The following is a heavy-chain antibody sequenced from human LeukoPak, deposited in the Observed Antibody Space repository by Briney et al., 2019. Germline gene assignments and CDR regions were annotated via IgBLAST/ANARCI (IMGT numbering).Heavy chain of an antibody. CDR2: ISAYNGNT. D-gene: IGHD3-9*01. V-gene: IGHV1-18*01. Sequence: ASVKVSCKASGYTFTSYGISWVRQAPGQGLEWMGWISAYNGNTNYAQKFQGRVTMTRDTSISTAYMELSRLRSDDTAVYYCARDEARVLRYFAGYYYYYMDVWGKGTTVTVSS. J-gene: IGHJ6*03. CDR3: ARDEARVLRYFAGYYYYYMDV. CDR1: GYTFTSYG.